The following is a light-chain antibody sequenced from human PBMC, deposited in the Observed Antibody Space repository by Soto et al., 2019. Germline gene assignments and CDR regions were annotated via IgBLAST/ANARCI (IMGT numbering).Light chain of an antibody. V-gene: IGKV3-20*01. CDR2: GAS. Sequence: EIVLTQSPGTLSLSPGERATLSCRASQSISSNYLAWYQQRLGQAPGLLLYGASSRATGIPDRFRGSGSGTDFTLTISRLEPEDFAVYYCQQYGSSPRTFGQGTKVEI. CDR3: QQYGSSPRT. J-gene: IGKJ1*01. CDR1: QSISSNY.